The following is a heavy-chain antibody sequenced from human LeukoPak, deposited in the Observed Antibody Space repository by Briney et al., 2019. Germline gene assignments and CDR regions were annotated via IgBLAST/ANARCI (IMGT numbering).Heavy chain of an antibody. D-gene: IGHD3-22*01. V-gene: IGHV3-23*01. Sequence: GGSLRLSCAASGFTFTSFAMSWVRQAPGKGLEWVSTISRSGVATYHANSVKDRFTISRDNSKNTVYLQMNSLRAEDTAIYYCAKHSHDGSAPYYEVQLDYWGQGTLVTVSS. CDR1: GFTFTSFA. CDR2: ISRSGVAT. J-gene: IGHJ4*02. CDR3: AKHSHDGSAPYYEVQLDY.